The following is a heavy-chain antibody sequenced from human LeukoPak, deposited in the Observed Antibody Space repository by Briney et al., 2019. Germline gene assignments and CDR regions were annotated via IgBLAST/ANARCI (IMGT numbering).Heavy chain of an antibody. J-gene: IGHJ4*02. CDR3: ARWGNSNSWYFFDY. CDR2: IQTDGSEK. D-gene: IGHD6-13*01. V-gene: IGHV3-7*04. CDR1: GFTFSNYW. Sequence: PGGSLRLSCTASGFTFSNYWMSWVRQAPGKGLEWVANIQTDGSEKYYVDSVKGRFTISRDNAENSLYLQVNSLRAEDTAVYYCARWGNSNSWYFFDYWGQGTLVTVSS.